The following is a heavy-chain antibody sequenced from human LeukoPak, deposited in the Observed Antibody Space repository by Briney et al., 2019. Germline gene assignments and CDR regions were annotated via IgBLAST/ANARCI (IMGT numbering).Heavy chain of an antibody. J-gene: IGHJ4*02. D-gene: IGHD5-12*01. CDR1: GGSISTYY. V-gene: IGHV4-59*01. CDR2: IYHSGST. Sequence: KPSETLSLTCTLSGGSISTYYWSWIRQRPAQGLEWIGYIYHSGSTNYNPSLKSRVTISVDTSKNQFSLKLSSVTAADTAVYYCARGGGYASPIGYWGQGALVTVSS. CDR3: ARGGGYASPIGY.